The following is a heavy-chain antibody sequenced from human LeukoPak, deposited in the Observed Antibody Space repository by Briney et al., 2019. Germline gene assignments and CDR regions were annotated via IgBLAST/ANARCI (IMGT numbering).Heavy chain of an antibody. Sequence: ASVKVSCKTSGYTFTAFFIHWVRQAPGQGLEWMGWLNPNSGGTNYAQKFQGRVTMTRDTSISTAYMELSRLRSDDTAVYFCARVGAAYQDSNYWGQGTLVTVSS. CDR2: LNPNSGGT. D-gene: IGHD1-26*01. CDR1: GYTFTAFF. V-gene: IGHV1-2*02. CDR3: ARVGAAYQDSNY. J-gene: IGHJ4*02.